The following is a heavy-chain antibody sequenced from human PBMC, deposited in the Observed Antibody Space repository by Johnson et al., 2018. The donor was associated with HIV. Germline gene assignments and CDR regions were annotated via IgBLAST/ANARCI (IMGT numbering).Heavy chain of an antibody. Sequence: QVQLVESGGDVVQPGTSLRLSCEASGLIFSSYGMHLVRQAPGKGLEWVAVIWYDGSNKYYADSVKGRFTISRDNSKNTLYLQMNSLRADDTAVYYCAKDLRVFDWFNAYDAFDIWGQGTVVTVSS. CDR1: GLIFSSYG. CDR3: AKDLRVFDWFNAYDAFDI. V-gene: IGHV3-33*06. J-gene: IGHJ3*02. CDR2: IWYDGSNK. D-gene: IGHD3-9*01.